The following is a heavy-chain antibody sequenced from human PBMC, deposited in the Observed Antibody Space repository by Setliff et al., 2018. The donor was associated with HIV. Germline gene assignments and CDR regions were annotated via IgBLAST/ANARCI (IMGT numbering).Heavy chain of an antibody. Sequence: GASVKVSCKTSGYSFVSYGISWVRQAPGQVLEWMGWISTYNGNTNYAQNLQGRVTMTTDTSTSTAYMELRSLTSDDTAVYYCVRDGIIRTTRVFDYWGQGTLVTVSS. V-gene: IGHV1-18*01. J-gene: IGHJ4*02. CDR3: VRDGIIRTTRVFDY. CDR1: GYSFVSYG. D-gene: IGHD3-16*02. CDR2: ISTYNGNT.